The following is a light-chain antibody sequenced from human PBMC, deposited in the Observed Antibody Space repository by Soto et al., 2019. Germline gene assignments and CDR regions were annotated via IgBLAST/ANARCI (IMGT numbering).Light chain of an antibody. J-gene: IGKJ1*01. CDR2: GAS. CDR3: QHYSNWPLWT. CDR1: QSVGSN. V-gene: IGKV3-15*01. Sequence: EIVMTQSPGTLSVSPGERATLSCRVSQSVGSNLAWYQQKPGQAPRLLIYGASTRATGIPVRFTGSGSGTEFTLTISSLQSEDFALYYCQHYSNWPLWTFGRGTKVEIK.